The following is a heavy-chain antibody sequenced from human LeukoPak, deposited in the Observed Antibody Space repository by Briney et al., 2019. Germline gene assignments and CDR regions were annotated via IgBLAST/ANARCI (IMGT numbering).Heavy chain of an antibody. CDR2: IYYSGST. Sequence: SETLSLTCTVSGGSISSSGYYWGWTRQPPGKGLEWIGSIYYSGSTYYNPSLKSRVTISVDTSKNQFSLKLSSVTAADTAVYYCARLFSSGWTGRLDYWGQGTLVTVSS. D-gene: IGHD6-19*01. CDR1: GGSISSSGYY. V-gene: IGHV4-39*01. J-gene: IGHJ4*02. CDR3: ARLFSSGWTGRLDY.